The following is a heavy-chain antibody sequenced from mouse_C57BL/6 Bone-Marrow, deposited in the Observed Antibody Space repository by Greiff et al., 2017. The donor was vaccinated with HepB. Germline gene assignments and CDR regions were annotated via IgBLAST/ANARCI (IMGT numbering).Heavy chain of an antibody. J-gene: IGHJ1*03. D-gene: IGHD2-3*01. CDR3: ARDRGGYYSWYFDV. CDR1: GFTFSDYY. CDR2: INYDGSST. V-gene: IGHV5-16*01. Sequence: EVKVIESEGGLVQPGSSMKLSCTASGFTFSDYYMAWVRQVPEKGLEWVANINYDGSSTYYLDSLKSRFIISRDNAKNILYLQMSSLKSEDTATYYCARDRGGYYSWYFDVWGTGTTVTVSS.